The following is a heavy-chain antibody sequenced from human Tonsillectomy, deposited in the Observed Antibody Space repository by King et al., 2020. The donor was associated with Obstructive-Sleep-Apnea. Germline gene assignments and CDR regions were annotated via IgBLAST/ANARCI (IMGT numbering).Heavy chain of an antibody. CDR3: VRDWWPWCLDV. CDR2: IHYSGST. CDR1: GGSISSSGHY. V-gene: IGHV4-39*07. Sequence: QLQESGPGPVKPSETLSLICTVSGGSISSSGHYWAWIRQPPGKGLEWIGSIHYSGSTYYNPSLRGRVSVSVDMSKNQFSLKMSSVTAADTAVYYCVRDWWPWCLDVWGQGTTVTVSS. J-gene: IGHJ6*02. D-gene: IGHD2-8*02.